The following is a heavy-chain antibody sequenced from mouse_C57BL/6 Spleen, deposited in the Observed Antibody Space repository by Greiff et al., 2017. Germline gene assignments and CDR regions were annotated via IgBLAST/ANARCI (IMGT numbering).Heavy chain of an antibody. Sequence: DVMLVESGGGLVKPGGSLKLSCAASGFTFSDYGMHWVRQAPEKGLEWVAYISSGSSTIYYADTVKGRFTISRDNAKNTLFLQMTSLRSEDTAMYYCAKYDFDDWGQGTTLTVSS. CDR3: AKYDFDD. CDR2: ISSGSSTI. CDR1: GFTFSDYG. V-gene: IGHV5-17*01. J-gene: IGHJ2*01. D-gene: IGHD2-14*01.